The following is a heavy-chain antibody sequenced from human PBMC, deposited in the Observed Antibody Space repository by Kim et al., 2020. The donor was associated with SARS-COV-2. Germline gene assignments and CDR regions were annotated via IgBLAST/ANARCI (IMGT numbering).Heavy chain of an antibody. CDR3: ARDVFQYYDYAFYGMDV. J-gene: IGHJ6*02. V-gene: IGHV3-11*04. CDR1: GFTFSDYY. CDR2: ISSSGSTI. Sequence: GGSLRLSCAASGFTFSDYYMSWIRQAPGKGLEWVSYISSSGSTIYYADSVKGRFTISRDNAKNSLYLQMNSLRAEDTAVYYCARDVFQYYDYAFYGMDVWGQGTTVTVSS. D-gene: IGHD3-16*01.